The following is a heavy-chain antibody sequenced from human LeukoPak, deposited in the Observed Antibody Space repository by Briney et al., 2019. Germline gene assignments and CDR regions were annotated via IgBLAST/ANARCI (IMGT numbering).Heavy chain of an antibody. CDR3: ARVSLFDSSGYAYSYGMAV. D-gene: IGHD3-22*01. J-gene: IGHJ6*02. V-gene: IGHV6-1*01. Sequence: SHTLSLTCAISVDSGSSNSAAWNWIRQSPSRGLEWLGSTIYSSKWYNDYAVSVKSRITMNPDTAKNQLSLQLNSVTPEDTDVYYCARVSLFDSSGYAYSYGMAVWGPGTTVTVYS. CDR2: TIYSSKWYN. CDR1: VDSGSSNSAA.